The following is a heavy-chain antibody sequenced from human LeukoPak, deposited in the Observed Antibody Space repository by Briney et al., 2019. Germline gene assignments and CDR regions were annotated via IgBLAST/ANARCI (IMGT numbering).Heavy chain of an antibody. CDR2: ITTSDGNT. CDR1: GFTFSSYT. Sequence: SLRLSXAASGFTFSSYTMSWVRQAPGKGLEWVSTITTSDGNTYYADSVKGRFTVSRDNSKNTLFLQMNSLRAEDTAVYYCAKDGGLWVSAHWGDSWGRGTLVTVSS. D-gene: IGHD7-27*01. J-gene: IGHJ4*02. CDR3: AKDGGLWVSAHWGDS. V-gene: IGHV3-23*01.